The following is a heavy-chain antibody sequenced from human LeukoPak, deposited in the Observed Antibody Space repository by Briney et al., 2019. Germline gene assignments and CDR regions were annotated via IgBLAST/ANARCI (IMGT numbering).Heavy chain of an antibody. CDR3: ARGAWGYSSSWYEY. Sequence: ASVRVSCKASGYSFFNYDIIWVRQAPGQGLEWMGIINPSGGSTSYAQKFQGRVTMTRDMSTSTVYMELSSLRSEDTAVYYCARGAWGYSSSWYEYWGQGTLVTVSS. D-gene: IGHD6-13*01. V-gene: IGHV1-46*01. CDR1: GYSFFNYD. CDR2: INPSGGST. J-gene: IGHJ4*02.